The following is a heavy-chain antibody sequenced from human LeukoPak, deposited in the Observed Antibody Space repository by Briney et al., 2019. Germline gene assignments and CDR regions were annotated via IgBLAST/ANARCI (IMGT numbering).Heavy chain of an antibody. Sequence: SQTLSFTCAISGDSVSNNRAAWNWIRQSPSRGLEWLGRTYYKSKWYNDFAVSVKSRITINPDTSKNQFSLQLKSVTPEDTAVYYCARGFAPIAPGAFDIWGQGTMVVVSS. CDR3: ARGFAPIAPGAFDI. CDR1: GDSVSNNRAA. D-gene: IGHD2-21*01. J-gene: IGHJ3*02. V-gene: IGHV6-1*01. CDR2: TYYKSKWYN.